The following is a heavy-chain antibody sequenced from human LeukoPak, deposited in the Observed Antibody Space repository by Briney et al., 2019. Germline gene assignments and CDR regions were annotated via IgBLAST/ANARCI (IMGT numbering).Heavy chain of an antibody. V-gene: IGHV4-34*01. CDR2: INHSGST. J-gene: IGHJ4*02. Sequence: GSLRLSCAASGFTFSSYAMGWVRQAPGKGLEWIGEINHSGSTNYNPSLKSRVTISVDTSKNQFSLKLSSVTAADTAVYYCARPGHSSGWPYYFDYWGQGTLVTVSS. CDR1: GFTFSSYA. D-gene: IGHD6-19*01. CDR3: ARPGHSSGWPYYFDY.